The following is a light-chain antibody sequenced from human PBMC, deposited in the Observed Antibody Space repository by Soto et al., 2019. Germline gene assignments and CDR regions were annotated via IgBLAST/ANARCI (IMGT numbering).Light chain of an antibody. CDR3: AAWDDRFSVWV. V-gene: IGLV1-47*02. Sequence: SVLTQPPSASGTPGQGVSVSCSGDKIANFYIYWYQQFPGAAPKRLIYSNNQRPSGVPGRFSGSKSDTSASLGISGLRPEDEADYFGAAWDDRFSVWVFGGGTKVTVL. J-gene: IGLJ3*02. CDR1: KIANFY. CDR2: SNN.